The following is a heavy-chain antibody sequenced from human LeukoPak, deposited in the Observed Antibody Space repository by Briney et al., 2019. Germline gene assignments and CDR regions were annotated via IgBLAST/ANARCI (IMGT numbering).Heavy chain of an antibody. CDR2: IYTSGTT. CDR1: GVSIRSGSYY. Sequence: EASQTLSLTCTVSGVSIRSGSYYWSWIRQPAGKGLEWIGRIYTSGTTNYNPSLKSRVTISVDTSKNQFSLKLSSVTAADTAVYYCATSGYSRYYYYYMDVWGKGTTVTISS. V-gene: IGHV4-61*02. J-gene: IGHJ6*03. D-gene: IGHD5-18*01. CDR3: ATSGYSRYYYYYMDV.